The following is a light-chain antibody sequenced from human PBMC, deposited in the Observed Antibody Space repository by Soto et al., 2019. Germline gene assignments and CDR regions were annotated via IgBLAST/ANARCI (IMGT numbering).Light chain of an antibody. V-gene: IGKV1-5*01. CDR1: QSISTW. CDR3: QQYNSCSGT. Sequence: DIQLTQSPSTLSSSPGDRATISCRASQSISTWLAWYQQIPGQAPRLLIYNASSWATGIPSRFSGSGSGTEFTLTISSLQPDDFATYYCQQYNSCSGTFGGGTKVEIK. J-gene: IGKJ4*02. CDR2: NAS.